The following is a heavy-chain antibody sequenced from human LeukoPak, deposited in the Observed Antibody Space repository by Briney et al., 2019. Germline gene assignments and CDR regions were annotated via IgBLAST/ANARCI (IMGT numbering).Heavy chain of an antibody. V-gene: IGHV1-69*13. CDR1: GGTFSSYA. CDR3: ASGLRFLEWSHGDY. D-gene: IGHD3-3*01. Sequence: SVKVSCKASGGTFSSYAISWVRQAPGQGLEWMGGIIPIFGTANYAQKFQGRVTITADESTSTAYMELSSLRSEDTAVYYCASGLRFLEWSHGDYWGQGTLVTVSS. CDR2: IIPIFGTA. J-gene: IGHJ4*02.